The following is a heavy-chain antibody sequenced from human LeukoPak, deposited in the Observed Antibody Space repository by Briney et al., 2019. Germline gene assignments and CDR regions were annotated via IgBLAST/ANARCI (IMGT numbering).Heavy chain of an antibody. J-gene: IGHJ4*02. CDR1: GYSISSGYY. D-gene: IGHD2-2*02. V-gene: IGHV4-38-2*02. CDR3: ARDRYTTPFAY. CDR2: IYHSGST. Sequence: SETLSLTCAVSGYSISSGYYWGWIRQPPGKGLEWIGSIYHSGSTYYNPSLKSRVTISTDTSKNQFSLKLTSVTAADTAPYYCARDRYTTPFAYWGQGTLVTVSS.